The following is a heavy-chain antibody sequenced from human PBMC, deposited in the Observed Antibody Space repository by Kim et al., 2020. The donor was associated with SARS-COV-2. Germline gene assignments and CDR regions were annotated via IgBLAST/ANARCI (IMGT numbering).Heavy chain of an antibody. CDR2: ISYDESDK. J-gene: IGHJ4*02. CDR1: GFTFSSYG. CDR3: AKGSREAIRPEGPDDH. V-gene: IGHV3-30*18. Sequence: GGSLRLSCAASGFTFSSYGMHWVRQAPGKGLEWVAVISYDESDKYYADSVKGRFTISRNNSKNTLYLQMNSLRAEDTAVYYCAKGSREAIRPEGPDDHWGQGTLVTVSS. D-gene: IGHD2-2*02.